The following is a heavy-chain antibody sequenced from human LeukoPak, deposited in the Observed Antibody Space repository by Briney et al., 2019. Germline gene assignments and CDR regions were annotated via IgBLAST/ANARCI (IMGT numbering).Heavy chain of an antibody. V-gene: IGHV3-11*04. CDR1: GFIFSDYY. CDR3: ARSRYYYDSSGYYHFDY. CDR2: ISSSGSTI. J-gene: IGHJ4*02. D-gene: IGHD3-22*01. Sequence: GGSLRLSCAASGFIFSDYYMSWIRQAPGKGLEWVSYISSSGSTIYYADSAKGRFTISRDNAKKSLYLQMNSLRVEDTAVYYCARSRYYYDSSGYYHFDYWGQGTLVTVSS.